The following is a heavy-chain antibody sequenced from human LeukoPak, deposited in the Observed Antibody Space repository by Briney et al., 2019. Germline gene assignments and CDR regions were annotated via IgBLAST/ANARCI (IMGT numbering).Heavy chain of an antibody. CDR3: ARLPIVRGVIPPGDAFDI. V-gene: IGHV4-39*01. CDR2: IYYSGST. CDR1: GGSISSSSYY. Sequence: PSETLSLTCTVSGGSISSSSYYWGWIRQPPGKGLEWIGSIYYSGSTYYNPSLKSRVTISVDTSKNQFSLKLSSVTAADTAVYYCARLPIVRGVIPPGDAFDIWGQGTMVTVSS. D-gene: IGHD3-10*01. J-gene: IGHJ3*02.